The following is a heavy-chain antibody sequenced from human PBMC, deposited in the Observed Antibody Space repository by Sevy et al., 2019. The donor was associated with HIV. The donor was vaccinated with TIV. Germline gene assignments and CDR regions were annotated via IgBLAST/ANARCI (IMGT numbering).Heavy chain of an antibody. J-gene: IGHJ4*02. Sequence: GGSLRLSCAASGFTFSSYGMHWVRQAPGKGLEWVAVIWYDGSNKYYADSVKGRFPISRDNSKNTLYLQMNSLRAEDTAVYYCARDEHSSSWPSYYFDYWGQGTLVTVSS. D-gene: IGHD6-13*01. CDR2: IWYDGSNK. CDR3: ARDEHSSSWPSYYFDY. V-gene: IGHV3-33*01. CDR1: GFTFSSYG.